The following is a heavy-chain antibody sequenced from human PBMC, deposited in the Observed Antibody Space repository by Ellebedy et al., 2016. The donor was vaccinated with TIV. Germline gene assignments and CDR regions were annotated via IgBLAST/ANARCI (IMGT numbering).Heavy chain of an antibody. Sequence: GESLKISXAASGFTFTSHAMNWVRQAPGKGLEWVSYINGFGIAFYADSVKGRFTISRDNSKNTLYLQMNTLRAEDTAIYYCAKSTGAGGTTLSPGDYWGQGTLVTVSS. CDR1: GFTFTSHA. V-gene: IGHV3-23*01. CDR2: INGFGIA. J-gene: IGHJ4*02. CDR3: AKSTGAGGTTLSPGDY. D-gene: IGHD1-7*01.